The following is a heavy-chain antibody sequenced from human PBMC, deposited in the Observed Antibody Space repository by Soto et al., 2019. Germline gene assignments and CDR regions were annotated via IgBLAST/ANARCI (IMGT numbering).Heavy chain of an antibody. CDR1: GYTLTSYW. CDR3: AMSFGVGECYEGGPGGTYYGLGV. D-gene: IGHD2-21*01. CDR2: IYPGASAT. Sequence: PGESLKISCQGSGYTLTSYWIAWVRQMPGKDLEWMGIIYPGASATRYSPTFQGQVTISADKSIATAYLQWSGLKASDTAMYYWAMSFGVGECYEGGPGGTYYGLGVWGQGTTVTGSS. J-gene: IGHJ6*02. V-gene: IGHV5-51*01.